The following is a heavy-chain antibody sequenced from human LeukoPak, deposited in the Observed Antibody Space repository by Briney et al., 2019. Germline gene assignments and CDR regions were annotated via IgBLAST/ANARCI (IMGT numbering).Heavy chain of an antibody. CDR1: GYTFTGYY. Sequence: ASVKVSCKASGYTFTGYYMHWVRQTPGQGLEWMGWISAYNGNTNYAQKLQGRVTMTTDTSTSTAYMELRSLRSDDTAVYYCARGGGSRGYFQHWGQGTLVTVSS. V-gene: IGHV1-18*04. J-gene: IGHJ1*01. CDR3: ARGGGSRGYFQH. CDR2: ISAYNGNT. D-gene: IGHD3-10*01.